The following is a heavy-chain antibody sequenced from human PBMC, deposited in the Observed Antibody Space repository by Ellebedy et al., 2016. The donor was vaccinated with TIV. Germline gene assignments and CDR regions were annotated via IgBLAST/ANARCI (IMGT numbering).Heavy chain of an antibody. D-gene: IGHD2-2*01. V-gene: IGHV2-5*02. Sequence: SGPTLVXPTQTLTLTCTFSGFSLSTSGVGVGWIRQPPGKALEWLALIYWDDDKRYSPSLKSRLTITKDTSKNQVVLTMTNMDPVDTATYYCAHRGGLPAAIWFDPWGQGTLVTVSS. J-gene: IGHJ5*02. CDR3: AHRGGLPAAIWFDP. CDR1: GFSLSTSGVG. CDR2: IYWDDDK.